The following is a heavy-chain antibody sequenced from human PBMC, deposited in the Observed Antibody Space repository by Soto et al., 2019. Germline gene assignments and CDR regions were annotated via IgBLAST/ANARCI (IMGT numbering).Heavy chain of an antibody. Sequence: SVKVYCKASGGTFISYAISWVRQAPGQGLEWMGGIIPIFGTANYAQKFQGRDTITADESTSTAYMELSSLRSEDTAVYYCAEGAGDTYYYDSSGYWSQYDAFDIWGQGTMVTVSS. CDR2: IIPIFGTA. V-gene: IGHV1-69*13. CDR3: AEGAGDTYYYDSSGYWSQYDAFDI. CDR1: GGTFISYA. J-gene: IGHJ3*02. D-gene: IGHD3-22*01.